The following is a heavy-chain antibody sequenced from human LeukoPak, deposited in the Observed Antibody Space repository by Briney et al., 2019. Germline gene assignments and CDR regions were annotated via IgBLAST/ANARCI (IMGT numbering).Heavy chain of an antibody. CDR3: AKVLDGDYLFDY. Sequence: PGGSLRLSCAASGFTFSSYAMSWVRQAPGKGLEWVSAISGSGGSTYYADSVKGRFTISRDNSKNTLYLQMNSLRAEDTAVYCCAKVLDGDYLFDYWGQGTLVTVSS. CDR2: ISGSGGST. V-gene: IGHV3-23*01. J-gene: IGHJ4*02. D-gene: IGHD4-17*01. CDR1: GFTFSSYA.